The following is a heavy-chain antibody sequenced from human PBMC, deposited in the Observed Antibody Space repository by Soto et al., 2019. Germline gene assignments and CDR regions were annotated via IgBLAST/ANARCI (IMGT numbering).Heavy chain of an antibody. CDR1: GGSISSYY. V-gene: IGHV4-59*08. CDR2: IYYSGST. J-gene: IGHJ4*02. CDR3: ARAHMITFGGVFVNANYFDY. Sequence: SETLSLTCTVSGGSISSYYWSWIRQPPGKGLEWIGYIYYSGSTNYNPSLKSRVTISVDTSKNQFSLKLSSVTAADTAVYYCARAHMITFGGVFVNANYFDYWGQGTLVTVSS. D-gene: IGHD3-16*02.